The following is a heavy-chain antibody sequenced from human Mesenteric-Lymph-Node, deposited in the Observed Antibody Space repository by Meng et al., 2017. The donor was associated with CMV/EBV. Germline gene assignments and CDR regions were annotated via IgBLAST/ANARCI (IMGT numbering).Heavy chain of an antibody. Sequence: GGSLRLSCAASGFTFSNYAMSWVRQAPGKGLEWVSAISNSGGTTYYADSVRGRFTISRDNSKNTLYLQMNGLRAQDTAVYYCAKPEGYNWGYGYYFDYWGQGTLVTVSS. CDR3: AKPEGYNWGYGYYFDY. J-gene: IGHJ4*02. CDR1: GFTFSNYA. V-gene: IGHV3-23*01. D-gene: IGHD1-20*01. CDR2: ISNSGGTT.